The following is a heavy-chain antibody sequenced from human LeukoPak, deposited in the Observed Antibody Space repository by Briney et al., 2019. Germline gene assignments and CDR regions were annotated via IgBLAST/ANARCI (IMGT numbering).Heavy chain of an antibody. CDR2: IYHSGST. Sequence: SETLSLTCAVSGYSISSGYYWGCIRQPPGKGLEWIGSIYHSGSTYYNPSLKSRVTISVDTSKNQFSLKLSSVTAADTAVYYCAREFRVVVPAAIDYFDYWGQGTLVTVSS. J-gene: IGHJ4*02. D-gene: IGHD2-2*01. V-gene: IGHV4-38-2*02. CDR1: GYSISSGYY. CDR3: AREFRVVVPAAIDYFDY.